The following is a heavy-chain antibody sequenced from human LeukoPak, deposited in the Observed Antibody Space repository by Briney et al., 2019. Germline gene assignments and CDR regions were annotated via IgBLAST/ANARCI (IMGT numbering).Heavy chain of an antibody. J-gene: IGHJ6*03. Sequence: EASVKVSCKASGYTFTGYYMHWVRQAPGQGLEWMGWINPNSGGTNYAQKFQGRVTMTRDTSISTAYMELSRPRSDDTAVYYCAREVATGADYYYYYMDVWGKGTTVTVSS. CDR2: INPNSGGT. V-gene: IGHV1-2*02. CDR1: GYTFTGYY. D-gene: IGHD5-12*01. CDR3: AREVATGADYYYYYMDV.